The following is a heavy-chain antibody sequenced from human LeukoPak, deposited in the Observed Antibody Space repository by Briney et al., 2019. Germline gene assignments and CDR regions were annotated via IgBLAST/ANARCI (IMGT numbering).Heavy chain of an antibody. CDR3: ARGGSSSGGAFDI. Sequence: GGSLRLSCAASGFAFSSYSMNWVRQAPGKGLEWVANIKQDGSEKYYVDSVKGRFTISRDNAKNSLYLQMNSLRAEDTAVYYCARGGSSSGGAFDIWGQGTMVTVSS. V-gene: IGHV3-7*01. D-gene: IGHD2-15*01. CDR2: IKQDGSEK. J-gene: IGHJ3*02. CDR1: GFAFSSYS.